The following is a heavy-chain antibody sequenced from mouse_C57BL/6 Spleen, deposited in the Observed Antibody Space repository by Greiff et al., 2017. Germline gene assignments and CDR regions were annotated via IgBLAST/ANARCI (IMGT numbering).Heavy chain of an antibody. CDR2: INPNNGGT. CDR3: ARGGYDGYYDYAMDY. Sequence: EVQLQQSGPELVKPGASVKIPCKASGYTFTDYYMNWVKQSHGKSLEWIGDINPNNGGTSYNQKFKGKATLTVDKSSSTAYMELRSLTSEDSAVYYCARGGYDGYYDYAMDYWGQGTSVTVSS. CDR1: GYTFTDYY. J-gene: IGHJ4*01. V-gene: IGHV1-26*01. D-gene: IGHD2-3*01.